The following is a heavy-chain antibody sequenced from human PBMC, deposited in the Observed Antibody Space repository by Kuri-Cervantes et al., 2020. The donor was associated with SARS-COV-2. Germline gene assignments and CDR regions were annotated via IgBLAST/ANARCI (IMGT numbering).Heavy chain of an antibody. CDR2: ISGIGGYT. CDR1: GFAFRGNA. D-gene: IGHD1-26*01. J-gene: IGHJ4*02. Sequence: GESLKISCAASGFAFRGNAMSWVRQAPGKGLEWVSDISGIGGYTYYADFVKGRFTTSRDDSKNTLYVHMNNLRVDDTAVYYCARESRLGSGSYYSVDYWGQGTLVTVSS. CDR3: ARESRLGSGSYYSVDY. V-gene: IGHV3-23*01.